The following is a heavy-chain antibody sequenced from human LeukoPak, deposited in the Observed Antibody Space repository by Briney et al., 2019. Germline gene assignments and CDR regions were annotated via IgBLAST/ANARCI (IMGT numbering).Heavy chain of an antibody. D-gene: IGHD3-10*01. V-gene: IGHV1-18*01. Sequence: ASVKVSCKTSDYTFTSYDISWVRQAPGQGLEWMGWISTNNGNTKYAQNFQGRVTMTTDTSTSTVYMELRSLRFDDTAVYYCVRSYAPYYYGSGRSQDFDYWGQGTLVTVSS. CDR2: ISTNNGNT. CDR1: DYTFTSYD. J-gene: IGHJ4*02. CDR3: VRSYAPYYYGSGRSQDFDY.